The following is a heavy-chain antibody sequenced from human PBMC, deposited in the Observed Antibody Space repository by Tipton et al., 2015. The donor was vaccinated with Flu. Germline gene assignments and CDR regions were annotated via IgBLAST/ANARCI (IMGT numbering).Heavy chain of an antibody. CDR3: AKEDRINIDY. Sequence: SLRLSCAASGFTFSSYSMNWVRQAPGKGLEWVSSISNSSSYIYYADSVKGRFTISRDNAKNSLYLQMNSLRAEDTAVYYCAKEDRINIDYWGQGTLVTVSS. D-gene: IGHD3-16*02. V-gene: IGHV3-21*01. CDR2: ISNSSSYI. J-gene: IGHJ4*02. CDR1: GFTFSSYS.